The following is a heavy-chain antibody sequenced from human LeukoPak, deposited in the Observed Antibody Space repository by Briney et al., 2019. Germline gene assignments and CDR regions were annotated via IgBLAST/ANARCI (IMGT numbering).Heavy chain of an antibody. CDR2: IYSGGST. CDR1: GFTVSSNY. J-gene: IGHJ4*02. V-gene: IGHV3-53*01. Sequence: GGSLRLSCAASGFTVSSNYMNWVRQAPGKGLEWVSVIYSGGSTYYADSVKGRFTISRDNSKNTLYLQMNSLRAEDTAVYYCARDSRGSSGWYSFDYWGQGTLVTVSS. CDR3: ARDSRGSSGWYSFDY. D-gene: IGHD6-19*01.